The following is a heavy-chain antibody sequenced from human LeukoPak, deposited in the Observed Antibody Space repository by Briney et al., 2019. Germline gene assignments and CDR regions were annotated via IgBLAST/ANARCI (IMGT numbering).Heavy chain of an antibody. J-gene: IGHJ3*02. Sequence: GGSLRLSCAASGFISSSYWMTWVRQAPGKGLEWVANTKQDGSVKHYVDSVKGRFTVSRDNVKNSLYLEMNSLRAEDSAVYYCSAGDVFDIWGQGTMVTVSS. CDR2: TKQDGSVK. V-gene: IGHV3-7*01. CDR1: GFISSSYW. CDR3: SAGDVFDI. D-gene: IGHD1-26*01.